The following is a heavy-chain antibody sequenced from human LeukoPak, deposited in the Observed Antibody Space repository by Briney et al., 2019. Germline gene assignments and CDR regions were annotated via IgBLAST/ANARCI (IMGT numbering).Heavy chain of an antibody. D-gene: IGHD3-10*01. CDR1: GFTFSKYS. CDR3: ATYGSGSGTFFGS. CDR2: ISASTYYI. J-gene: IGHJ5*01. V-gene: IGHV3-21*01. Sequence: GGSLRLSCAASGFTFSKYSMNWFRQAPGKGLEWVSSISASTYYIYYADSVKGRFTVSRDNAKNSLYLQMNNLRAEDTALYYCATYGSGSGTFFGSWGQGTLVTVSS.